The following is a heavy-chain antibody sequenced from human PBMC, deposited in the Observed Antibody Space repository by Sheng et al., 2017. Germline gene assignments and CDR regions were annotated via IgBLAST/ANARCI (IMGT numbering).Heavy chain of an antibody. D-gene: IGHD4-17*01. CDR2: GGS. V-gene: IGHV1-2*02. J-gene: IGHJ3*02. CDR3: AKEFGDYMDAFDI. Sequence: GGSQSAQKFQGRVTMTRDTSISTVYMELSRLRSDDTAMYYCAKEFGDYMDAFDIWGQGTMVTVSS.